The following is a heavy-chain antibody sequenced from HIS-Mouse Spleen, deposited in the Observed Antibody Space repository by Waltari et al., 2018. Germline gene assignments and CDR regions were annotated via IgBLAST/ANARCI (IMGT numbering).Heavy chain of an antibody. CDR1: GFTFSVSA. V-gene: IGHV3-73*01. CDR2: IRSKANSYAT. CDR3: TREHYDSSGNWFDP. Sequence: EVQLVESGGGLVQPGGSLKLSCAASGFTFSVSALHWVRQASGKGLEWVGRIRSKANSYATAYAASVKGRFTISRDDSKNTAYLQMNSLKTEDTAVYYCTREHYDSSGNWFDPWGQGTLVTVSS. D-gene: IGHD3-22*01. J-gene: IGHJ5*02.